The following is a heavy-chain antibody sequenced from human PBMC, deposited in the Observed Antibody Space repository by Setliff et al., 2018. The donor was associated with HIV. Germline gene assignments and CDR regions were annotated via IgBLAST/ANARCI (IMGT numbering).Heavy chain of an antibody. D-gene: IGHD2-21*01. CDR3: SRSYCGGDCSLVVDTNWFDP. CDR2: IYTSGNT. CDR1: GGSISSGNSY. V-gene: IGHV4-61*09. J-gene: IGHJ5*02. Sequence: PSETLSLTCTVSGGSISSGNSYWSWIRQPAVKGLEWIGHIYTSGNTNYNPSLKSRVTISIDTSKNHFSLRLSSVTAADTAVYYCSRSYCGGDCSLVVDTNWFDPWGQGTLVTVSS.